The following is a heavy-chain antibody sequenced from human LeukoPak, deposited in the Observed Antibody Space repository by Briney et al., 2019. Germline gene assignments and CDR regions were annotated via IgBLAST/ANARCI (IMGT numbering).Heavy chain of an antibody. J-gene: IGHJ4*02. CDR1: GFTLSSYS. CDR2: ISSSSTTI. V-gene: IGHV3-48*02. Sequence: PGGSLRLSCAASGFTLSSYSMNWVRQAPGKGLEWVSYISSSSTTIYYADSVKGRFTISRDNAKNSLYLQMNSLTDEDTAVYYCARGPPSIRGFFFYWGQGTLVTVSS. CDR3: ARGPPSIRGFFFY. D-gene: IGHD3-3*01.